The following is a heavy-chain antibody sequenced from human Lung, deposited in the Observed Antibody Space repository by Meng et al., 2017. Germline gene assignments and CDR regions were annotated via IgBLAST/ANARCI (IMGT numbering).Heavy chain of an antibody. CDR3: ARDEDISAAGKLFGDY. CDR2: INPKSGDT. D-gene: IGHD6-13*01. CDR1: GYTFPAYW. J-gene: IGHJ4*02. V-gene: IGHV1-2*06. Sequence: QVQRVQSGAEVKKPGATVKVSCKASGYTFPAYWLHWVRRAPGQGLEWMGRINPKSGDTHYAQRFQGRVTMTGDTSISTAYMELSGLRSDDTAMYYCARDEDISAAGKLFGDYWGQGTLVTVSS.